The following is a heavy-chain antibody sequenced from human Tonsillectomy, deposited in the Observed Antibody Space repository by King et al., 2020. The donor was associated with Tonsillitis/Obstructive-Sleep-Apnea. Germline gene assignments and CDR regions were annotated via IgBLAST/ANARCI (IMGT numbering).Heavy chain of an antibody. CDR3: ARRGNSTSCYVDY. Sequence: VQLPQWGAGLLKPSETLSLTCAVYGGSFSGYYWSWIRQPPGKGLEWIGEINHSGSTNYNPSLKSRVTISVDTSKNQFSLKLSSVTAADTAVYYCARRGNSTSCYVDYWGQGTLVTVSS. D-gene: IGHD2-2*01. V-gene: IGHV4-34*01. CDR2: INHSGST. CDR1: GGSFSGYY. J-gene: IGHJ4*02.